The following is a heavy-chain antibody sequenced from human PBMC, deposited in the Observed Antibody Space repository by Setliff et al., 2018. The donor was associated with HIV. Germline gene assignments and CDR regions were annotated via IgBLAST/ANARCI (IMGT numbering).Heavy chain of an antibody. D-gene: IGHD6-19*01. CDR1: GGSISSGSYY. CDR3: ARSRESSGYYRDYYHYLDV. CDR2: IYTSGST. J-gene: IGHJ6*03. Sequence: PSETLSLTCTVSGGSISSGSYYWSWIRQPAGKGLEWIGHIYTSGSTNYNPSLKSRVTISVHTSKNQFSLKLSSVTAADTAVYYCARSRESSGYYRDYYHYLDVWGKGTTVTVSS. V-gene: IGHV4-61*09.